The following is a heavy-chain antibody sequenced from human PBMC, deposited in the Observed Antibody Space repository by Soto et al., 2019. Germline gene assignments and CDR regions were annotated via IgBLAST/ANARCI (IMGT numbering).Heavy chain of an antibody. J-gene: IGHJ5*02. CDR1: GDSISDTRFY. CDR2: ISNDGHA. D-gene: IGHD4-17*01. Sequence: QLLESGPGLVRPSETLSLTCSILGDSISDTRFYWGWVRQSPEKGLEWIGSISNDGHAHYNPSLKSRLTLFADTSRNQFSLTMKSVTVADTALYFCARQVYGDYLGGNWFDPWGQGALVTVSS. CDR3: ARQVYGDYLGGNWFDP. V-gene: IGHV4-39*01.